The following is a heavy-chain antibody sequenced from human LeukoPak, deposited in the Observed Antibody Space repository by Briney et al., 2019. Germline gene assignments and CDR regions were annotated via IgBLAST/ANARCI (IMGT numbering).Heavy chain of an antibody. CDR1: GFTFSSYW. V-gene: IGHV3-74*01. J-gene: IGHJ4*02. CDR2: INSDGSST. CDR3: ARDGILGSHDC. D-gene: IGHD3-3*02. Sequence: GGSLRLSCAASGFTFSSYWMHWVRQAPGKGLVWVSRINSDGSSTSYADSVKGRFTVSRDNAKNTLSLQMNSLRAEDTAMYYCARDGILGSHDCWGQGTLVTVSS.